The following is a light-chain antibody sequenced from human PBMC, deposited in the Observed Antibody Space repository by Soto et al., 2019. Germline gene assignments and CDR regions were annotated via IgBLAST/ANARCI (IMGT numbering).Light chain of an antibody. CDR2: AAS. CDR1: QGISTY. J-gene: IGKJ1*01. CDR3: QQLHNSPWT. V-gene: IGKV1-9*01. Sequence: IQLTQSPSSLSPSVGDRVTITCRASQGISTYLAWYRQKPGRAPKLLIYAASTLQTGVPSRFSGSGSGTDFTLTISSLQPEDFATYYCQQLHNSPWTFGQGTTVEVK.